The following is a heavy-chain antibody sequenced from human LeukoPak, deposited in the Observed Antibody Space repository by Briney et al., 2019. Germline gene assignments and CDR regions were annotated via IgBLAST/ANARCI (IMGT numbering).Heavy chain of an antibody. CDR3: AREIEYSSSSVGFDP. D-gene: IGHD6-6*01. CDR1: GDSVSSNSAT. J-gene: IGHJ5*02. V-gene: IGHV6-1*01. Sequence: SQTLSLACVIAGDSVSSNSATWNWIRQAPSRGLEWLGSTYYRSKGFNHYAVSVKSRIMINSDTSKNQFYLQLDSVTPEDTAVYYCAREIEYSSSSVGFDPWGQGTLVTVSS. CDR2: TYYRSKGFN.